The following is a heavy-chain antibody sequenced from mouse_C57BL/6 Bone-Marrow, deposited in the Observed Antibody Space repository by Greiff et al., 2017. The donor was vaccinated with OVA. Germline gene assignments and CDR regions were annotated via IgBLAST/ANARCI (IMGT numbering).Heavy chain of an antibody. CDR3: ARGCYCGTRLAY. V-gene: IGHV1-81*01. D-gene: IGHD1-1*01. Sequence: QVQLQPSGAELARPGASVKLSCKASGYTFTRYGISWVKQRPGQGLEWIGEIYPRSGDTYYNEQFKGKATLTADKSSRTAYMELRSLSSEGCAVYFCARGCYCGTRLAYWGQGTLVTVSA. CDR1: GYTFTRYG. J-gene: IGHJ3*01. CDR2: IYPRSGDT.